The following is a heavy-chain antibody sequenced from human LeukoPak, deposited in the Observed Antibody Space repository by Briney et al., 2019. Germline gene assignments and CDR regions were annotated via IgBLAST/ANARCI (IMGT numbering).Heavy chain of an antibody. CDR3: ARARLSIVRGITNFDY. V-gene: IGHV4-39*01. CDR2: INDSGST. Sequence: KPSETLSLTCTVSGGSISSSTYYWGWIRQPPGKGLVWIGSINDSGSTFYNPSLKSRVTISVDTTQNQCSLILSSVTAADTAVYFCARARLSIVRGITNFDYWGQGTVVTVSS. J-gene: IGHJ4*02. CDR1: GGSISSSTYY. D-gene: IGHD3-10*01.